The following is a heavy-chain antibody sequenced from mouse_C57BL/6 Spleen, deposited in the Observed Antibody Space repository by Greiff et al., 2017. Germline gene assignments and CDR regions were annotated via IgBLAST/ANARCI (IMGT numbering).Heavy chain of an antibody. Sequence: EVKLMESGAELVRPGASVKLSCTASGFNIKDDYMHWVKQRPEQGLEWIGWIDPENGDTEYASKFQGKATITADTSSNTAYLQLSSLTSEDTAVYYCTYGNYPFDYWGQGTTLTVSS. V-gene: IGHV14-4*01. D-gene: IGHD2-1*01. CDR3: TYGNYPFDY. CDR1: GFNIKDDY. CDR2: IDPENGDT. J-gene: IGHJ2*01.